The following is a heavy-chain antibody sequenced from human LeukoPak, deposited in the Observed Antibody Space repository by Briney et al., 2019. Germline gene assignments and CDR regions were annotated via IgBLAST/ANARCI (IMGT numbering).Heavy chain of an antibody. V-gene: IGHV3-20*04. CDR2: INWNGGHT. CDR1: GFTFGNYG. Sequence: GGSLRLSCAASGFTFGNYGMTWVRQGPGKGLEWVSEINWNGGHTSYADSLKGRFTITRDNTKNTLYLYMISLRSEDTAVYYGARIDNGGRRGYLDYWGQGALVTVSS. D-gene: IGHD4-23*01. CDR3: ARIDNGGRRGYLDY. J-gene: IGHJ4*02.